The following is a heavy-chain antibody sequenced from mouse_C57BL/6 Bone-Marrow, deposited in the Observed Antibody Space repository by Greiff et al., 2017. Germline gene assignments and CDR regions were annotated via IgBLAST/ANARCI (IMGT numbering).Heavy chain of an antibody. CDR1: GYTFTSYG. V-gene: IGHV1-81*01. D-gene: IGHD3-2*02. Sequence: VQLQESGAELMKPGASVKLSCKASGYTFTSYGISWVKQRTGQGLEWIGEIYPRSGNTYYNEKFKGKATLTADKSSSTAYMELRSLTSEDSAVYFCARGQLRLLWFAYWGQGTLVTVSA. CDR2: IYPRSGNT. J-gene: IGHJ3*01. CDR3: ARGQLRLLWFAY.